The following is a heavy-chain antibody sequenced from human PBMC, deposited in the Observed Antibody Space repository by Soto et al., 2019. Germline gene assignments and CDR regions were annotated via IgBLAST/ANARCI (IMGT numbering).Heavy chain of an antibody. CDR1: GGTFSSYA. D-gene: IGHD1-26*01. CDR3: ARDRAGSGSYYVGYFDY. V-gene: IGHV1-69*01. Sequence: QVQLVQSGAEVQKPGSSVTVSCKASGGTFSSYAISWVRQAPGQGLEWMGGIIPIFGTANYAQKFQGRVTITADESTSTAYMELSSLRSEDTAVYYCARDRAGSGSYYVGYFDYWGQGTLVTVSS. J-gene: IGHJ4*02. CDR2: IIPIFGTA.